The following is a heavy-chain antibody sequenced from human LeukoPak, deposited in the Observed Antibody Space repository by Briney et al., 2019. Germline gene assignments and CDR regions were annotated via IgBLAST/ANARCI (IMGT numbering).Heavy chain of an antibody. Sequence: PGGSLRLSCAASGFTFSNAWMTWVRQAPGKGLVWVSRIDTDGSSTSYADSVKGRFTISRDNAKNTLYLQMNSLRVEDTAVYYCARGSDTSSWYGAFDIWGQGTMVTVSS. J-gene: IGHJ3*02. CDR3: ARGSDTSSWYGAFDI. D-gene: IGHD6-13*01. CDR2: IDTDGSST. CDR1: GFTFSNAW. V-gene: IGHV3-74*01.